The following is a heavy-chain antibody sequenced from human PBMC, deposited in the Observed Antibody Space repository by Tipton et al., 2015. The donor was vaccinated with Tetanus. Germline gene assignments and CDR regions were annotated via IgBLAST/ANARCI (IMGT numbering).Heavy chain of an antibody. CDR3: ARVPPLATVYFDY. D-gene: IGHD5-24*01. V-gene: IGHV4-38-2*01. Sequence: TLSLTCVVSGYSISSGYYWGWIRQPPGKGPEWIASIYRSGSASYNPPLKSRVTISVDTSKNQFSLNPSSLTAADTAVYYCARVPPLATVYFDYWGQGTLVTVSS. CDR2: IYRSGSA. J-gene: IGHJ4*02. CDR1: GYSISSGYY.